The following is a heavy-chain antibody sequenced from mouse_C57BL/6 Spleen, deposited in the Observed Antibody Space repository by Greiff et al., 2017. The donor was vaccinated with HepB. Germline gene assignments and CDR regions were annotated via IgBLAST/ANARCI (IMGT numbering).Heavy chain of an antibody. CDR1: GYTFTSYG. J-gene: IGHJ1*03. V-gene: IGHV1-81*01. Sequence: QVQLQQSGAELARPGASVKLSCKASGYTFTSYGISWVKQRTGQGLEWIGEIYPRSGNTYYNEKFKGKATLTADKSSSTAYMELRSLTSEDSAVYFCARGGNLLLRCHVWGTGTTVTVSS. CDR2: IYPRSGNT. D-gene: IGHD1-1*01. CDR3: ARGGNLLLRCHV.